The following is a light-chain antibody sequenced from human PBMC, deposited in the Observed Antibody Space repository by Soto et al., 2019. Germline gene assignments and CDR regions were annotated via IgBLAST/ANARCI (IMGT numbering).Light chain of an antibody. V-gene: IGKV3-11*01. CDR3: QQRSNLPPIT. CDR2: DAS. J-gene: IGKJ5*01. Sequence: EIVLTQSPATLSLSPGERATLSCRASQSVSSYLAWYQQKPGQAPRLLIYDASNRATGIPARFSGSGSGTDFTLTISSLEPEDFAVYSCQQRSNLPPITFGQGTRLEL. CDR1: QSVSSY.